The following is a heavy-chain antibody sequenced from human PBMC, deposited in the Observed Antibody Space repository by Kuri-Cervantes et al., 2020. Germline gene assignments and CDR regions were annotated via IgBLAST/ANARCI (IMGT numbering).Heavy chain of an antibody. V-gene: IGHV4-59*13. Sequence: GSLRLSCTVSGGSISSYYWSWIRQPPGKGLEWIGYIYYSGSTNYNPSLKSRVPISVDTSKTQFSLKLSSVTAADTAVYYCARGDRASMRPTSDWLDPWGQGTLVTVSS. J-gene: IGHJ5*02. CDR1: GGSISSYY. CDR3: ARGDRASMRPTSDWLDP. CDR2: IYYSGST. D-gene: IGHD2-8*01.